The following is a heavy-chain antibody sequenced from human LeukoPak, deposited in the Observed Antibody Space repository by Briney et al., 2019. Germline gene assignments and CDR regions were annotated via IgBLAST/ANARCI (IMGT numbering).Heavy chain of an antibody. CDR3: AATPH. J-gene: IGHJ4*02. CDR1: GFTISSSW. Sequence: EGSLRLSCAASGFTISSSWMSWVRQAPGKGLEWVANIKQEGNEKYYVDSVKGRFTISRDNAKNSLYLQMNGLRAEDTAVYYCAATPHWGQGTLVTVSS. V-gene: IGHV3-7*01. CDR2: IKQEGNEK.